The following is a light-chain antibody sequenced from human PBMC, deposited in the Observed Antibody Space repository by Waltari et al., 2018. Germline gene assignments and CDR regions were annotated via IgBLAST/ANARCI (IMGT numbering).Light chain of an antibody. CDR1: QTINSN. V-gene: IGKV3-15*01. CDR2: VAS. J-gene: IGKJ3*01. Sequence: EIVLTQSPATLSVSPGERATLSCRASQTINSNLAWYQQQPGQAPRLLIYVASTRAIGIPARFSGGGSGTEFTLTITSLQSEDVAVYYCQQYFSTPSTFGPGTKVDIK. CDR3: QQYFSTPST.